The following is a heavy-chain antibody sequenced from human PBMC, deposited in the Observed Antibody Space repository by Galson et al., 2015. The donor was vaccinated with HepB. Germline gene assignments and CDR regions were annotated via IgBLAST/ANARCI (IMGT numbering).Heavy chain of an antibody. CDR3: ARDRYYYDSSGLVQSAYFQH. J-gene: IGHJ1*01. V-gene: IGHV1-69*04. CDR2: IIPILGIA. CDR1: GGTFSSYA. D-gene: IGHD3-22*01. Sequence: CKASGGTFSSYAISWVRQAPGQGLEWMGRIIPILGIANYAQKFQGRVTITADKSTSTAYMELSSLRSEDTAVYYCARDRYYYDSSGLVQSAYFQHWGQGTLVTVSS.